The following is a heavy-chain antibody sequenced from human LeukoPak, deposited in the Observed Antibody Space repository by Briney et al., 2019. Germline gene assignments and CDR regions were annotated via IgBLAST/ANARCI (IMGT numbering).Heavy chain of an antibody. Sequence: SETLSLTCTVPGGSISSGGYYWSWIRQHPGKGLEWIGYIYYSGSTYYNPSLKSRVTISVDTSKNQFSLKLSSVTAADTAVYYCARDRHYYDSSGYFRTCWFDPWGQGTLVIVSS. CDR3: ARDRHYYDSSGYFRTCWFDP. J-gene: IGHJ5*02. CDR1: GGSISSGGYY. V-gene: IGHV4-31*03. D-gene: IGHD3-22*01. CDR2: IYYSGST.